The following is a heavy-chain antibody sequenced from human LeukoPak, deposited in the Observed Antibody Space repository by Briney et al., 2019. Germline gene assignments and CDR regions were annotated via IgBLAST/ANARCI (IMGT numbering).Heavy chain of an antibody. Sequence: SETLSLTCTVSGGSISSGDYYWSWIRQPPGKGLEWIEYIYYSGSTYYNPSLKSRVTISVDTSKNQFSLKLSSVTAADTAVYYCARESSYYDSSGYTYWGQGTLVTVSS. CDR2: IYYSGST. J-gene: IGHJ4*02. CDR1: GGSISSGDYY. D-gene: IGHD3-22*01. V-gene: IGHV4-30-4*01. CDR3: ARESSYYDSSGYTY.